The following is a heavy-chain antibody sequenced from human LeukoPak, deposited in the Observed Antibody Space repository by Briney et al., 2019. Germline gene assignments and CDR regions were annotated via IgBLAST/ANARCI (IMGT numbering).Heavy chain of an antibody. Sequence: GGSLRLSCAASGYTFSRHGIHWVRQAPGKGLEWVAFIRYDGSNKYYADSVKGRFTISRDDSENTLYLQMNSLRVEDTAVYYCAKGSFYCNGNSCPQYYYYMDVWGKGTTVTVSS. CDR1: GYTFSRHG. D-gene: IGHD2/OR15-2a*01. V-gene: IGHV3-30*02. CDR3: AKGSFYCNGNSCPQYYYYMDV. CDR2: IRYDGSNK. J-gene: IGHJ6*03.